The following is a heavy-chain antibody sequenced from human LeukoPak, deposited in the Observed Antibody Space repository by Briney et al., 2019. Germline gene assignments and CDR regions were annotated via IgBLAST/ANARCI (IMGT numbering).Heavy chain of an antibody. V-gene: IGHV4-38-2*02. CDR2: INHSGST. Sequence: SETLSLTCTVSGYSISSGYYWGWIRQPPGKGLEWIGEINHSGSTNYNPSLKSRVTISVDTSKNQFSLKLSSVTAADTAVYYCASGPIYCSGGSCYVDAFDIWGQGTMVTVSS. J-gene: IGHJ3*02. D-gene: IGHD2-15*01. CDR3: ASGPIYCSGGSCYVDAFDI. CDR1: GYSISSGYY.